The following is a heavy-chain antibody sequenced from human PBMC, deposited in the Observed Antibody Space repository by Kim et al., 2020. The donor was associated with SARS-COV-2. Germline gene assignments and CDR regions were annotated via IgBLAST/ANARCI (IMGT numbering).Heavy chain of an antibody. Sequence: GGSLRLSCVASGFTFSSYAMSWVRQAPGKGLEWVSTISGIGGSAYYADSVKGRFTVSRDNSKNTLNLQMSSQRVDDTAIYYCAKEGGDLWSAYYAYYFDHWGQGALVT. CDR3: AKEGGDLWSAYYAYYFDH. CDR2: ISGIGGSA. J-gene: IGHJ4*02. CDR1: GFTFSSYA. D-gene: IGHD3-3*01. V-gene: IGHV3-23*01.